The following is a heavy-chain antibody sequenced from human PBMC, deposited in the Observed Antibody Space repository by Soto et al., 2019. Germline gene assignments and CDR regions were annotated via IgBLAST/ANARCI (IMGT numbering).Heavy chain of an antibody. D-gene: IGHD1-26*01. V-gene: IGHV3-23*01. CDR2: ISGSGGST. CDR3: AKGGGSLPFDY. J-gene: IGHJ4*02. CDR1: GFTFSNYA. Sequence: GGSLRLSCAASGFTFSNYAMSWVRQAPGRGLEWVSAISGSGGSTYFADSVKGRFTISRDNSKNTLYLQMSSLRAEDTAVYYCAKGGGSLPFDYWGQGTLVTVSS.